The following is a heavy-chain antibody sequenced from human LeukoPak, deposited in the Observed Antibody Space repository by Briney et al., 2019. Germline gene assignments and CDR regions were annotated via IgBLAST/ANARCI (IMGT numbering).Heavy chain of an antibody. CDR1: GGSLSGHH. CDR2: IYYSGST. V-gene: IGHV4-59*11. Sequence: SETLSLTCAVYGGSLSGHHWSWIRQPPGKGLEWIGYIYYSGSTNYNPSLKSRVTISVDTSKNQFSLKLSSVTAADTAVYYCARERGSVVPAAIGWFDPWGQGTLVTVSS. CDR3: ARERGSVVPAAIGWFDP. D-gene: IGHD2-2*01. J-gene: IGHJ5*02.